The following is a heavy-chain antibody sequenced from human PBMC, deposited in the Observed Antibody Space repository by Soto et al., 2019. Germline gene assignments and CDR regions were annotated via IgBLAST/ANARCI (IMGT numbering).Heavy chain of an antibody. CDR3: VRARSTDSRPDY. Sequence: TGGSLRLSCAASGFTFSLYSMIWVRQAPGKGLEWVASITSSSSYIYYEDSLKGRFTISRDNAKNSLFLQLDSLRAEDTAVYFCVRARSTDSRPDYWGQAALLTISS. D-gene: IGHD3-22*01. CDR1: GFTFSLYS. CDR2: ITSSSSYI. V-gene: IGHV3-21*01. J-gene: IGHJ4*02.